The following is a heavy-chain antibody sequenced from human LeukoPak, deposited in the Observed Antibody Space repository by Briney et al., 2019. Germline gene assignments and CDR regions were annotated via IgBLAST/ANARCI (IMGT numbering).Heavy chain of an antibody. V-gene: IGHV3-23*01. CDR2: ISGSGGST. CDR3: AKAPFLEWLLPFDY. CDR1: GFTLSSYA. J-gene: IGHJ4*02. Sequence: GGSLRLSCAASGFTLSSYAMSWVRQAPGKGLEWVSAISGSGGSTYYADSVKGRFTISRDNSKNTLYLQMNSLRAEDTAVYYCAKAPFLEWLLPFDYWGQGTLVTVSS. D-gene: IGHD3-3*01.